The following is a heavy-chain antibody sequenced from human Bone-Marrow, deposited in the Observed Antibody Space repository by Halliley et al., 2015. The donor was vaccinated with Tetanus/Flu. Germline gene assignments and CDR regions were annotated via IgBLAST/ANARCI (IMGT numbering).Heavy chain of an antibody. D-gene: IGHD3-16*01. Sequence: WMGIIYPGDPDPRYSPSFRGQVTISADKSIPTAFLQWRSLKASDTAMYFCARLTGGYYYYGMDVWGQGTTVTVSS. V-gene: IGHV5-51*01. CDR3: ARLTGGYYYYGMDV. J-gene: IGHJ6*02. CDR2: IYPGDPDP.